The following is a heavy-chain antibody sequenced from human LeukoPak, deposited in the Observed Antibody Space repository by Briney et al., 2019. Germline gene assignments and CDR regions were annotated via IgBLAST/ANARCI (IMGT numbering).Heavy chain of an antibody. D-gene: IGHD5-12*01. CDR3: AHRPHSGYDETWFDP. CDR2: IYWDDDK. CDR1: GFSLSTSGVG. V-gene: IGHV2-5*02. Sequence: SGPTLVKPTQTLTLTCTFSGFSLSTSGVGAGWIRQPPGKALEWLALIYWDDDKRYSPSLKIRLTITKDTSKNQVVLTMTNMDPVDTATYYCAHRPHSGYDETWFDPWGQGTLVTVSS. J-gene: IGHJ5*02.